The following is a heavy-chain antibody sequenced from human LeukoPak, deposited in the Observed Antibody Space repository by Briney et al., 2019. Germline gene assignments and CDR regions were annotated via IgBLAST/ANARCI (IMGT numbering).Heavy chain of an antibody. CDR1: GFTFTTFW. CDR2: IKQDGSER. Sequence: PGGSPRLSCAASGFTFTTFWVSWVRQAPGRGLEWVANIKQDGSERYYVDFVKGRFTISRDNAKNSLYLQMNSLRAEDTGVYYCAGSGWQVYLDYWGQGALVTVSS. CDR3: AGSGWQVYLDY. J-gene: IGHJ4*02. D-gene: IGHD6-19*01. V-gene: IGHV3-7*01.